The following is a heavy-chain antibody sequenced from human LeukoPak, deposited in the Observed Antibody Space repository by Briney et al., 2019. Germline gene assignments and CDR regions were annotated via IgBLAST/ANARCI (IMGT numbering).Heavy chain of an antibody. V-gene: IGHV1-24*01. CDR1: GGTLSSYA. J-gene: IGHJ6*03. CDR3: ATDRHYYGSGRNYYYYYMDV. CDR2: FDPEDGET. D-gene: IGHD3-10*01. Sequence: ASVKVSCKASGGTLSSYAISWVRQAPGKGLEWMGGFDPEDGETIYAQKFQGRVTMTEDTSTDTAYMELSSLRSEDTAVYYCATDRHYYGSGRNYYYYYMDVWGKGTTVTVSS.